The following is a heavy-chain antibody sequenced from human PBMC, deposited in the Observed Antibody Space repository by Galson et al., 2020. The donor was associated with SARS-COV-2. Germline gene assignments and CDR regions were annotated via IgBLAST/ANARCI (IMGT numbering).Heavy chain of an antibody. Sequence: SEPLSLPCAVSGTSLRSGSYSWNSIRPPPGTGLEWIGYISHSGGTYYNPSLKSRLTISGDRSKNQCSLRLRSVTAADTAVYDCARVHYGEDAAEAFDIWGPGTRVTVAS. J-gene: IGHJ3*02. CDR3: ARVHYGEDAAEAFDI. CDR2: ISHSGGT. CDR1: GTSLRSGSYS. V-gene: IGHV4-30-2*01. D-gene: IGHD4-17*01.